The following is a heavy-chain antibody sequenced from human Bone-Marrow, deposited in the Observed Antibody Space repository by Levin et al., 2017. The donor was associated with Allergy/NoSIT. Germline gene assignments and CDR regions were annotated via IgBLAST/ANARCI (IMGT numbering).Heavy chain of an antibody. Sequence: GESLKISCAASGFTFSSYWMHWVRQAPGKGLVWVSRINSDGSSTSYADSVKGRFTISRDNAKNTLYLQMNSLRAEDTAVYYCARGPRVGATAIFDYWGQGTLVTVSS. CDR1: GFTFSSYW. CDR2: INSDGSST. J-gene: IGHJ4*02. V-gene: IGHV3-74*01. D-gene: IGHD1-26*01. CDR3: ARGPRVGATAIFDY.